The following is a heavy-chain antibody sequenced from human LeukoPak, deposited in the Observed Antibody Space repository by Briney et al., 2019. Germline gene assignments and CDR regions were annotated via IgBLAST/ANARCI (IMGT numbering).Heavy chain of an antibody. V-gene: IGHV1-18*01. D-gene: IGHD4-11*01. CDR3: AREGATDYYFDP. J-gene: IGHJ4*02. Sequence: ASVKVSCKASGYSLSSNGISWARQAPGQGLEWMGWISDYSGNTKYAQNFQDRVTLTTDRSTNTAYMELRSLRSDDTAVYYCAREGATDYYFDPWGQGTLVAVSS. CDR1: GYSLSSNG. CDR2: ISDYSGNT.